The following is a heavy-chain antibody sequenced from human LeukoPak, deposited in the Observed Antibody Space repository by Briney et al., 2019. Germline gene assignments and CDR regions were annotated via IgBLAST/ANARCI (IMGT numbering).Heavy chain of an antibody. V-gene: IGHV1-18*04. J-gene: IGHJ3*02. D-gene: IGHD2-21*01. Sequence: ASVKVSCKASGYTFTSYYMHWVRQAPGQGLEWMGWISAYNGNTNYAQKLQGRVTMTTDTSTSTAYMELRSLRSDDTTVYYCARDRDAAAYCGGDCYVAFDIWGQGTMVTVSS. CDR3: ARDRDAAAYCGGDCYVAFDI. CDR1: GYTFTSYY. CDR2: ISAYNGNT.